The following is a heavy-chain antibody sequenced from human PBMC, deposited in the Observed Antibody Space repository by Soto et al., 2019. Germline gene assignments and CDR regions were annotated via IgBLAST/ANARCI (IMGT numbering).Heavy chain of an antibody. CDR3: VGGQYYFDY. V-gene: IGHV3-30*03. CDR1: GFPFSSYG. D-gene: IGHD3-10*01. CDR2: ISYDGCNK. Sequence: QVQLVESRGGVVQPGRSLRLSCAASGFPFSSYGMHWVREAPGKGLEWVAVISYDGCNKYYADSVKGRFTISRDNSASTLYLQMNSLRPEDTALYYCVGGQYYFDYRGQGTLVTVSP. J-gene: IGHJ4*02.